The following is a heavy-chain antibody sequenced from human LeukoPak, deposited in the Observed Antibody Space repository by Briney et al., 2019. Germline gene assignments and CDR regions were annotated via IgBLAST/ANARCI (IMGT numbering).Heavy chain of an antibody. D-gene: IGHD5-18*01. CDR2: INRDGSST. V-gene: IGHV3-74*01. J-gene: IGHJ4*02. CDR3: AKGGGYSYPFGY. Sequence: GGSLRLSCAASGVIFSNYWMHWVRQAPGKGLVWVSRINRDGSSTSYADSVEGRFTISRDNAKNTLYLQMNSLRAEDTAVYYCAKGGGYSYPFGYWGQGTLVTVSS. CDR1: GVIFSNYW.